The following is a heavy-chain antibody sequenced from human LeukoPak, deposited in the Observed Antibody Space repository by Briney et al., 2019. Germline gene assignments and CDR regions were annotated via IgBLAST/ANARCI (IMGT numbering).Heavy chain of an antibody. Sequence: GGSLRLSCAASGFLFSSYWMSWVRQAPGKGLEWVANIKHDGSDKYYVDSVTGRFTISRDNAKNSLSLQMNSLRVEDTAVYYCATICSTSCYGYYMDVWGKGTTVTVSS. J-gene: IGHJ6*03. V-gene: IGHV3-7*01. CDR1: GFLFSSYW. CDR3: ATICSTSCYGYYMDV. D-gene: IGHD2-2*01. CDR2: IKHDGSDK.